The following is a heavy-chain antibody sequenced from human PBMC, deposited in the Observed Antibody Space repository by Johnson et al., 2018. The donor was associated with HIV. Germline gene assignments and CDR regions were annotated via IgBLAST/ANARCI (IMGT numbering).Heavy chain of an antibody. CDR3: ARGRYAFDI. CDR2: IGTAGDT. CDR1: GFTFTSYD. J-gene: IGHJ3*02. Sequence: QLVESGGGLVKPGGSLRLSCAASGFTFTSYDMHWVRQATEEGLDWISAIGTAGDTLYPGSVKGRFTISRDNAKKSLYLQMNSLRAEDTAVYYCARGRYAFDIWGQGTMVTVSS. V-gene: IGHV3-13*01.